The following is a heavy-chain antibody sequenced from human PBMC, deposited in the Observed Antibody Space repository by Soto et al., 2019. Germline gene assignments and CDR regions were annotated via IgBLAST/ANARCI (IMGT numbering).Heavy chain of an antibody. D-gene: IGHD3-9*01. V-gene: IGHV1-18*01. CDR2: ISAYNGNT. CDR3: ASGPYYDSSSYGMDV. J-gene: IGHJ6*02. CDR1: GYTFTSYG. Sequence: QVQLVQSGAEVKKPGASVKVSCKASGYTFTSYGIIWVRQAPGQGLEWMGWISAYNGNTNYAQKLQVRVTMTTDTSTSTAYMERRSLRSDDTAVYYCASGPYYDSSSYGMDVWGQGTTVTVSS.